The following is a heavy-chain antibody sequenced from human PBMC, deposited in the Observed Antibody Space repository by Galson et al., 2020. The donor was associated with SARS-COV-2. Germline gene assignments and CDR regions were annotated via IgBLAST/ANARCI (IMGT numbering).Heavy chain of an antibody. CDR2: MNPNSGNT. Sequence: ASVTVSCQASGYTFTSHDINWVRQPTGQGLEWMGLMNPNSGNTGYAQKFQGRVTMTRNTSISTAYMELSSLRSEDTAVYYCGRGWGSPSGTWGQGTLVTGS. CDR1: GYTFTSHD. V-gene: IGHV1-8*01. CDR3: GRGWGSPSGT. J-gene: IGHJ5*02. D-gene: IGHD1-26*01.